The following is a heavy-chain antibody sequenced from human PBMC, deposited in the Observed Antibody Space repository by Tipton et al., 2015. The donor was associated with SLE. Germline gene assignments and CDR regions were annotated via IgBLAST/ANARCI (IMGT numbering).Heavy chain of an antibody. V-gene: IGHV4-38-2*01. J-gene: IGHJ3*02. CDR2: NFHTGTT. CDR1: GDPLISDCF. D-gene: IGHD2-15*01. Sequence: TLSLTCAVSGDPLISDCFWGWIRQPPGKVLEWIGNNFHTGTTHSTPSPKSRITISVDTSNNQFSLRLRSVTAADTAVYCCARATGGSAADAFHICGQGTIVTVSS. CDR3: ARATGGSAADAFHI.